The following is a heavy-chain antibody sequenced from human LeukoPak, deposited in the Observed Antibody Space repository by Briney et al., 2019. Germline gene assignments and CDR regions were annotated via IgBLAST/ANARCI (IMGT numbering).Heavy chain of an antibody. V-gene: IGHV4-4*02. CDR2: IFHTGTT. D-gene: IGHD6-19*01. CDR1: GGSISSSAW. Sequence: PSETLSLTCAVSGGSISSSAWWSWVRQPPGKGLEWIGKIFHTGTTNYTPSLKSRVTISVDQSKNQFSLRLSSVTAADTAINYCAREIAVTGELDFWGQGTLVTVSS. CDR3: AREIAVTGELDF. J-gene: IGHJ4*02.